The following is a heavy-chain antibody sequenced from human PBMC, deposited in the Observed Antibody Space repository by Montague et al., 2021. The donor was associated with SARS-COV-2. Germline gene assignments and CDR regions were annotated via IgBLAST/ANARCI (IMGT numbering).Heavy chain of an antibody. CDR3: AGGLGRFWQFDL. Sequence: SETLSLTCTVSGGSISSYYWNWIRQSPGKGLEWIGYVYYSGGTRYSPSLRGRVIISADTSKSQISLRLNSLSAEDTAVYYCAGGLGRFWQFDLWGRGTLVTVS. CDR1: GGSISSYY. J-gene: IGHJ2*01. CDR2: VYYSGGT. V-gene: IGHV4-59*12.